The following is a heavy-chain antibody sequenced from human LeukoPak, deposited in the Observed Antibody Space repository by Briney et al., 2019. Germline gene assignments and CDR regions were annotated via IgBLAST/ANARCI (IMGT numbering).Heavy chain of an antibody. D-gene: IGHD2-15*01. J-gene: IGHJ1*01. CDR3: ASGYCSGGSCYSVYFQH. CDR1: GLTVSSNH. V-gene: IGHV3-53*01. Sequence: GGSLRLSCAASGLTVSSNHMSWVRQAPGKGLEWVSVIYSGGSTCYADSVKGRFTISRDNSKNTLYLQMNSLRAEDTAVYYCASGYCSGGSCYSVYFQHWGQGTLVTVSS. CDR2: IYSGGST.